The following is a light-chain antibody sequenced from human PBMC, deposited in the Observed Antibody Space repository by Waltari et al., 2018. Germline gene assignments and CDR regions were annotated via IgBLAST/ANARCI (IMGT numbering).Light chain of an antibody. Sequence: QSALTQPASVSGSPGQSITISCTGTSSDVGSYNHVSWYQQYPGKVPKLMIYDVTKRPSGFSNRFSACKASNTASMTSAGHQAEDEADYYCCSYAGSSRGVFGTGTKVTV. V-gene: IGLV2-23*02. CDR1: SSDVGSYNH. J-gene: IGLJ1*01. CDR3: CSYAGSSRGV. CDR2: DVT.